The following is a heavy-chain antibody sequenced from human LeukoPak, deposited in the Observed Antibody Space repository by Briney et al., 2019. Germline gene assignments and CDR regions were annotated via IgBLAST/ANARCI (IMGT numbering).Heavy chain of an antibody. V-gene: IGHV3-53*01. CDR3: ARGPQQLDHFFDY. CDR2: IYSGGIT. CDR1: GFTVSSNY. D-gene: IGHD6-13*01. J-gene: IGHJ4*02. Sequence: GGSLRLSCAASGFTVSSNYMSWVRQAPGKGLEWVSVIYSGGITYYADSVKGRFTISRDNSKTTLYVQMNSLRAEDTAVYYCARGPQQLDHFFDYWGQGTLVTVSS.